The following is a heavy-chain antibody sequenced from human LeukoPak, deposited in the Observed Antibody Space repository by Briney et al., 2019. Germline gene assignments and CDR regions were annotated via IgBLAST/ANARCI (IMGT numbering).Heavy chain of an antibody. CDR3: ARALAAARPYYYYYYMDV. Sequence: ASVKVSCKASGGTFSSYAISWVRQAPGQGLEWMGGIIPIFGTANYAQKFQGRVTITTDESTSTAYMELSSLRSEDTAVYYCARALAAARPYYYYYYMDVWGKGTTVTVSS. CDR2: IIPIFGTA. D-gene: IGHD6-13*01. J-gene: IGHJ6*03. V-gene: IGHV1-69*05. CDR1: GGTFSSYA.